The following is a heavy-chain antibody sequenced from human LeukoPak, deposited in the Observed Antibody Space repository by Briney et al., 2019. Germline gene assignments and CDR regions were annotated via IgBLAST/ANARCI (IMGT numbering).Heavy chain of an antibody. D-gene: IGHD3-22*01. Sequence: SETLSLTCAVYGGSFSGYYWSWIRQPPGKGLEWIEEINHSGSTNYNPSLKSRVTISVDTSKNQFSLKLSSVTAADTAVYYCARGSPPGYYYDSSGYSKPPYFDYWGQGTLVTVSS. J-gene: IGHJ4*02. CDR1: GGSFSGYY. CDR3: ARGSPPGYYYDSSGYSKPPYFDY. V-gene: IGHV4-34*01. CDR2: INHSGST.